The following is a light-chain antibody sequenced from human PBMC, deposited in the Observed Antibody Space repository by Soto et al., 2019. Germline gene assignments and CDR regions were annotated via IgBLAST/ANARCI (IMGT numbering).Light chain of an antibody. Sequence: QLVLTQSSSASASLGSSVKLTCTLSSGHSSYIIAWHQQQPGKAPRYLMKLEGSGSYNKGSGVPDRFSGSSSGADRYLTISNLQSEDEADYYCETLDSNIVVFGGGTKLTVL. V-gene: IGLV4-60*03. CDR3: ETLDSNIVV. J-gene: IGLJ2*01. CDR2: LEGSGSY. CDR1: SGHSSYI.